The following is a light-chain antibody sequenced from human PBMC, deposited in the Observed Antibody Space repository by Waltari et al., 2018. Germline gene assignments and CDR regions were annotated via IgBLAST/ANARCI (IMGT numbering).Light chain of an antibody. V-gene: IGLV1-44*01. CDR3: AAWDDSLNGVI. CDR2: SNN. CDR1: SSNLGSNT. Sequence: QPVVTQPPSASGTPGQRVTISCSGSSSNLGSNTVNWYQDLPGTAPKLLIYSNNQRPSGVPDRFSASKSGTSASLAISGLQSEDEADYYCAAWDDSLNGVIFGGGTKLTVL. J-gene: IGLJ2*01.